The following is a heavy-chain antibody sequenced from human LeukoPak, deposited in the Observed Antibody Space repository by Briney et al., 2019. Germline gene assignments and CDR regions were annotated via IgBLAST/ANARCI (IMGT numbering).Heavy chain of an antibody. J-gene: IGHJ4*02. Sequence: GGSLRLSCAASGFTFVSYAMTWVRQAPGKGLEWVSAINGGGDTTYCADSVKGRFTISRGKSKNTMYLQMNSLRAEDTALYYCAKALDTYGYMRFDFWGQGTLVTVSS. CDR2: INGGGDTT. D-gene: IGHD5-18*01. CDR3: AKALDTYGYMRFDF. CDR1: GFTFVSYA. V-gene: IGHV3-23*01.